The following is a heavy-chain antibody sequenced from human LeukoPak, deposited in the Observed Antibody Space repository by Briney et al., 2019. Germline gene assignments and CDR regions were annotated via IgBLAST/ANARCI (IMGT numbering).Heavy chain of an antibody. Sequence: GGSLRLSCAASGFTFSSYGMHWVRQAPGKGLEWVAVISYDGSNKYYADSVKGRFTISRDNSKNTLYLQMNSLRVEDTAVYYCAKRAVGATNPAVRDAWGQGTLVTVSS. J-gene: IGHJ5*02. D-gene: IGHD1-26*01. CDR3: AKRAVGATNPAVRDA. CDR2: ISYDGSNK. CDR1: GFTFSSYG. V-gene: IGHV3-30*18.